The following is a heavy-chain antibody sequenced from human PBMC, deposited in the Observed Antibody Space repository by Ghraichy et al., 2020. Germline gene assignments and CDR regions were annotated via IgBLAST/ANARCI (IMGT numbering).Heavy chain of an antibody. CDR3: AKDMSAAIGEGYYYGMDV. D-gene: IGHD2-2*02. CDR1: GFTFDDYA. CDR2: ISWNSGSI. J-gene: IGHJ6*02. Sequence: LSLTSAASGFTFDDYAMHWVRQAPGKGLEWVSGISWNSGSIGYADSVKGRFTISRDNAKNSLYLQMNSLRAEDTALYYCAKDMSAAIGEGYYYGMDVWGQGTTVTVSS. V-gene: IGHV3-9*01.